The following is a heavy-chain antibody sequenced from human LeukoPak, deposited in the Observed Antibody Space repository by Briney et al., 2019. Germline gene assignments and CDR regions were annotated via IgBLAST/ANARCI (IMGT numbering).Heavy chain of an antibody. V-gene: IGHV3-53*01. D-gene: IGHD7-27*01. CDR3: ARASVSRFGPNTGDAFDI. CDR1: GFTVSSNY. Sequence: PGGSLRLSCAASGFTVSSNYMSWVRQAPGQGLEWVSIIYSGGSTFYADSVKGRFTISRDNSKNTVYLQMNSLRVEDTAVYYCARASVSRFGPNTGDAFDIWGQGTMVTVSS. J-gene: IGHJ3*02. CDR2: IYSGGST.